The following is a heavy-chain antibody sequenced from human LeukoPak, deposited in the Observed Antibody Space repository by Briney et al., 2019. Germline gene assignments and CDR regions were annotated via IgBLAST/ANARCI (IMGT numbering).Heavy chain of an antibody. CDR1: GFTFSDYY. CDR3: ARDTYHSSGWYGYFDY. Sequence: GGSLRLSCAASGFTFSDYYMSWIRQAPGKGLEWVSYISSSGSTIYYADSVKGRFTISRDNAKNSLYLQMNSLRAEDTAVYYCARDTYHSSGWYGYFDYWGQGTLVTVSS. J-gene: IGHJ4*02. CDR2: ISSSGSTI. D-gene: IGHD6-19*01. V-gene: IGHV3-11*01.